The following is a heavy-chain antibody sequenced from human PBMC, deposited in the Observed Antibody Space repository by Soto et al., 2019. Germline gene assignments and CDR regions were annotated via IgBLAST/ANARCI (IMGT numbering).Heavy chain of an antibody. CDR3: ARQWLRDYYYYYGMDV. V-gene: IGHV2-5*02. J-gene: IGHJ6*02. Sequence: QITLKESGPTLVKPTQTLTLTCTFSGFSLSTSGVGVGWIRQPPGKALEWLALIYWDDDKRYSPSLKSRLTLTKDTSKNQVVLTMTNMDPLDTATYYCARQWLRDYYYYYGMDVWGQGTTVTVSS. D-gene: IGHD5-12*01. CDR2: IYWDDDK. CDR1: GFSLSTSGVG.